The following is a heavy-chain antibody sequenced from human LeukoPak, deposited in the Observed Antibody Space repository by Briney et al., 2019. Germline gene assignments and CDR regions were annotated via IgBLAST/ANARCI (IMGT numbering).Heavy chain of an antibody. Sequence: GGSLRLSCAASGFTVSSNYMGWVRQAPGKGLEWVSVIYSGGSTYYADSVKGRFTISRDNSKNTLYLQMNSLRAEDTAVYYCAREDRGDYYYYMDVWGKGTTVTVSS. D-gene: IGHD3-10*01. V-gene: IGHV3-53*01. CDR3: AREDRGDYYYYMDV. J-gene: IGHJ6*03. CDR2: IYSGGST. CDR1: GFTVSSNY.